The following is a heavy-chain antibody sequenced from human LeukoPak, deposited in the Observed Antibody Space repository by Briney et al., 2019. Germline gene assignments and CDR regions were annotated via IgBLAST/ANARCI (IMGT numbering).Heavy chain of an antibody. J-gene: IGHJ6*02. D-gene: IGHD1-26*01. V-gene: IGHV4-4*08. CDR2: IYIDGIT. CDR1: GGSISGYY. Sequence: SETLSLTCTVSGGSISGYYWSWIRQPPGKGLEWIGSIYIDGITHYNSSLQSRVTLSIDTSKNHFSLRLTSVTAADTAVFYCARLFTRAWEYRYGMDVWGQGTAVTVSS. CDR3: ARLFTRAWEYRYGMDV.